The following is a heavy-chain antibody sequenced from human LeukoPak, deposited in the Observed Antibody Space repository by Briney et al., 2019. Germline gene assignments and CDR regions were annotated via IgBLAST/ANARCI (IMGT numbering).Heavy chain of an antibody. D-gene: IGHD3-10*01. CDR3: AREGFGELFGTAFDY. CDR1: GGSISSGDYY. V-gene: IGHV4-30-4*01. J-gene: IGHJ4*02. CDR2: IYYSGST. Sequence: SQTVSLTCTVSGGSISSGDYYWSWIPQPPGKGLEWIGYIYYSGSTYYNPPLESRVTISVDTSKNQFSLKLSSVTAADTAAYYCAREGFGELFGTAFDYWGQGTLVTVSS.